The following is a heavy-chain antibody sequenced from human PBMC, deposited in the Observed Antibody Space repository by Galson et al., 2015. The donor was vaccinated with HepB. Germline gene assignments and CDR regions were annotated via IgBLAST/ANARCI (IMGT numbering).Heavy chain of an antibody. V-gene: IGHV1-2*02. D-gene: IGHD3-10*01. Sequence: SVKVSCKASGYTFTDYYIHWVRQAPGQGLEWMGWINPNSGGSNYAQKFQGRVTMTRDTSIITAYMELSRLRSDDTAVYYCARGRMTMVRGVVPFFDYWGQGTLVTVSS. CDR1: GYTFTDYY. CDR3: ARGRMTMVRGVVPFFDY. J-gene: IGHJ4*02. CDR2: INPNSGGS.